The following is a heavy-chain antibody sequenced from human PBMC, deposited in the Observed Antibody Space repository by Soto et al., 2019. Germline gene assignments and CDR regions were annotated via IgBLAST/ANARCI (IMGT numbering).Heavy chain of an antibody. J-gene: IGHJ4*02. CDR1: GFTFSSYA. CDR3: ARDRYDGGSGSLFDY. D-gene: IGHD3-10*01. V-gene: IGHV3-30-3*01. CDR2: ISYDGSNK. Sequence: QVQLVESGGGVVQPGRSLRLSCAASGFTFSSYAMHWVRQAPGKGLEWVAVISYDGSNKYYADSVKGRFTISRDNSKNTLYLQMNSLRAEDTAVYYCARDRYDGGSGSLFDYWGQGTLVTVSS.